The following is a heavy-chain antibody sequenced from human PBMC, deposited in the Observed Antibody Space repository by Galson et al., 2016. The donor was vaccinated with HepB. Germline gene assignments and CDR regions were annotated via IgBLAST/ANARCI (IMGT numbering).Heavy chain of an antibody. D-gene: IGHD4-17*01. CDR1: GFIFSTYA. Sequence: CAASGFIFSTYAMHWVRQTPGKGLEWVATISDDGTNQYYVDSVKGRFTISGDNSKNTLYLQMNSLRPEDTAVYYCARADYGDYVAFFDYWGQGTLVTVSS. CDR2: ISDDGTNQ. CDR3: ARADYGDYVAFFDY. V-gene: IGHV3-30*04. J-gene: IGHJ4*02.